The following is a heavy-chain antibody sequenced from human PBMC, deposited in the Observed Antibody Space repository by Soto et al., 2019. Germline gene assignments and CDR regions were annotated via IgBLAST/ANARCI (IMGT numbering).Heavy chain of an antibody. Sequence: QVQLVESGGGVVQPGRSLRLSCAASGFTFSSYAMHWVRQAPGKGLERVAVISYDGSNKNYADSVKGRFSISRDNTNKPLYLKMNRLRAEDTAVYYCARDSEMAVSSTNYWGHGTLVTVSS. V-gene: IGHV3-30-3*01. D-gene: IGHD6-19*01. J-gene: IGHJ4*01. CDR1: GFTFSSYA. CDR3: ARDSEMAVSSTNY. CDR2: ISYDGSNK.